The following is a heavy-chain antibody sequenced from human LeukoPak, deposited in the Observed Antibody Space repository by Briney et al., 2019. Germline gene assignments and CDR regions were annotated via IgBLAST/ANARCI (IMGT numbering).Heavy chain of an antibody. CDR1: GFTFSSYA. CDR2: IIGSGGST. CDR3: ATFCSGGDCYSFAP. D-gene: IGHD2-15*01. V-gene: IGHV3-23*01. J-gene: IGHJ5*02. Sequence: GGSLRLSCAASGFTFSSYAMTWVRQAPGKGLEWVSTIIGSGGSTDYADSVKGRFTISRDNSKDTLFLQMDSLRVEDTAVYYCATFCSGGDCYSFAPWGQGTLVTVSS.